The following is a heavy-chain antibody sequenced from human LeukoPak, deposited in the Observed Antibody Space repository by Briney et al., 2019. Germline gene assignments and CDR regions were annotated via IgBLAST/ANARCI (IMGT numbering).Heavy chain of an antibody. J-gene: IGHJ5*02. D-gene: IGHD3-22*01. CDR2: IRSKANTYAT. V-gene: IGHV3-73*01. Sequence: PGGSLRLSCAASGFTLSGSAMHWARQASGEGLEWVGRIRSKANTYATAYAASVRGRFTISRDESKNTAYLQMNSLKTEDTAVYYCTRRSTDDSSGYYSTWGQGTLVTVSS. CDR3: TRRSTDDSSGYYST. CDR1: GFTLSGSA.